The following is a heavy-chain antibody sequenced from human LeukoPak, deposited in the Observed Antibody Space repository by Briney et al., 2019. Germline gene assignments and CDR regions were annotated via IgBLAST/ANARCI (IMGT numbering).Heavy chain of an antibody. CDR3: AKDWLVLLGLENAFDI. CDR1: GFTFSSYA. V-gene: IGHV3-23*01. J-gene: IGHJ3*02. CDR2: ISGSGGST. D-gene: IGHD3-22*01. Sequence: GGSQRLSCAASGFTFSSYAMSWVRQAPGKGLEWVSAISGSGGSTYYADSVKGRFTISRDNSKNTLYLQMNSLRAEDTAVYYCAKDWLVLLGLENAFDIWGQGTMVTVSS.